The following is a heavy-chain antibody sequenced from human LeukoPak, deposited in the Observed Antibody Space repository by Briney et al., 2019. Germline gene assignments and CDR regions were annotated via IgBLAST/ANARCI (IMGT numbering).Heavy chain of an antibody. V-gene: IGHV3-66*01. J-gene: IGHJ5*02. D-gene: IGHD3-10*01. CDR2: IYSGGNT. CDR3: ARDGWFGEPPPGFDP. Sequence: PGGTLRLSCAASGFTVSSNYMSWVRQAPGKGLEWVSVIYSGGNTYYADSVKGRFTISRDNSKNTLYLQMNSLRAEDTAVYYCARDGWFGEPPPGFDPWGQGTLVTVSS. CDR1: GFTVSSNY.